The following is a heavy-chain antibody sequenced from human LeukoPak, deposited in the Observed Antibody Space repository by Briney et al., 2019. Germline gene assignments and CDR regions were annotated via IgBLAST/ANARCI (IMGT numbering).Heavy chain of an antibody. CDR2: ISYDGSNK. Sequence: PGRSLRLSCAASGFTFSSYAMHWVRQAPGKGLEWVAVISYDGSNKYYADSVKGRFTISRDNSKNTLYLQMNSLRAEDTAVYYCAKDRGRWLQLGEFDAFDIWGQGTMVTVSS. CDR1: GFTFSSYA. J-gene: IGHJ3*02. CDR3: AKDRGRWLQLGEFDAFDI. D-gene: IGHD5-24*01. V-gene: IGHV3-30*04.